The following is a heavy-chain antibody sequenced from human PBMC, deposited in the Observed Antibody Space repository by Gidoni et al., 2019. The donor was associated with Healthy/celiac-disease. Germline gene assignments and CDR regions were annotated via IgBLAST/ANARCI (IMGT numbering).Heavy chain of an antibody. D-gene: IGHD2-21*02. CDR1: GFTFSSYS. Sequence: EVQLVESGGGLVKPGGSLRLSCAASGFTFSSYSMNWVRQAPGKGLEWVSSISSSSSYIYYADSVKGRFTISRDNAKNSLYLQMNSLRAEDTAVYYCARGLAVVTPGHYYYGMDVWGQGTTVTVSS. CDR3: ARGLAVVTPGHYYYGMDV. V-gene: IGHV3-21*01. J-gene: IGHJ6*02. CDR2: ISSSSSYI.